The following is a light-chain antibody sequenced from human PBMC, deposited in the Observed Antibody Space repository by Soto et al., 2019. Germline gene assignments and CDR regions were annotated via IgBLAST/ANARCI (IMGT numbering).Light chain of an antibody. Sequence: EIVLTQSPATLSLSPGERATLSCRASQSVSDNLAWNQQRPGQAPRLLIYDASNRATGIPARFSGSGSGTDFTLTISSLEPEDFAVYYCQQRGDWPYTFGQGTELEIK. CDR2: DAS. V-gene: IGKV3-11*01. CDR3: QQRGDWPYT. J-gene: IGKJ2*01. CDR1: QSVSDN.